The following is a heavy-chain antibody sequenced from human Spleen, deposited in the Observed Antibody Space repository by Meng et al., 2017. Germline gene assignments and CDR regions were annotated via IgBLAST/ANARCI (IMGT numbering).Heavy chain of an antibody. D-gene: IGHD1-1*01. CDR2: ISAYNGNT. Sequence: ASVKVSCKASGYTFTSYGISWVRQAPGQGLEWMGWISAYNGNTNYAQKFQGRVTMTRNTSISTAYMELSSLRSEDTAVYYCARGNWNLFDPWGQGTLVTVSS. CDR3: ARGNWNLFDP. J-gene: IGHJ5*02. V-gene: IGHV1-18*01. CDR1: GYTFTSYG.